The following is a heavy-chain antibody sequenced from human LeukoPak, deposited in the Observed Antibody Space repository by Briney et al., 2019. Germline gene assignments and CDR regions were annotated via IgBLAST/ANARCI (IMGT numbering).Heavy chain of an antibody. CDR2: ISDSGRST. D-gene: IGHD3-10*01. CDR1: GLTFSNFK. CDR3: AKQIWFGDFDY. V-gene: IGHV3-48*03. Sequence: GGSLRLSCAVSGLTFSNFKMNWVRQAPGKGLEWVSYISDSGRSTFYADSVKGRFTISRDNAKNSLYLQMSSLRVEDTAVYYCAKQIWFGDFDYWGQGTLVTVSS. J-gene: IGHJ4*02.